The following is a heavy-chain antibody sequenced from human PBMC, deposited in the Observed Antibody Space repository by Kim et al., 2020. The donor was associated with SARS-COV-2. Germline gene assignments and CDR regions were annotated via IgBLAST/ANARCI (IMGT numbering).Heavy chain of an antibody. V-gene: IGHV3-9*01. D-gene: IGHD3-16*02. CDR2: ICWDSGSI. CDR1: GFTFGDYA. CDR3: AKEHSKGSVGGVIVMSASFVDS. Sequence: GGSLRLSCAASGFTFGDYAMHWVRQAPGKGLEWVSGICWDSGSIGYADSVKGRFTISRDTSKNTLYLRMNSLRAEDTALYYCAKEHSKGSVGGVIVMSASFVDSGGQGTLVTVAS. J-gene: IGHJ4*02.